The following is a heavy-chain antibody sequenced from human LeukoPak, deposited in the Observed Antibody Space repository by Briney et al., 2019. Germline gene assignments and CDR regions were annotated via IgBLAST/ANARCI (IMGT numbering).Heavy chain of an antibody. V-gene: IGHV3-23*01. Sequence: GGSLRLSCAASGFTFSSYAMTWVRQAPGKGLEWVSGISGSGGSTYYADSVKGRFTISRGNSKNTLYLQMNSLRAEDTAVYYCAKDPKKRITIFGVVIADYWGQGTLVTVSS. J-gene: IGHJ4*02. CDR3: AKDPKKRITIFGVVIADY. CDR1: GFTFSSYA. D-gene: IGHD3-3*01. CDR2: ISGSGGST.